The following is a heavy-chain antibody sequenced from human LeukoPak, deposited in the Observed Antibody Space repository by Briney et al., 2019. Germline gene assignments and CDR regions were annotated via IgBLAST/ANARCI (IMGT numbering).Heavy chain of an antibody. CDR1: GYSISSGYY. Sequence: SETLSLTCAVSGYSISSGYYWSWIRQPTGMGLEWIGYIYYSGSTNYNTSLKSRVTISVDTSKNQFSLKLSSVTAADTAVYYCASMRYSSGWYGPWDYWGQGTLVTVSS. D-gene: IGHD6-19*01. CDR3: ASMRYSSGWYGPWDY. V-gene: IGHV4-61*01. J-gene: IGHJ4*02. CDR2: IYYSGST.